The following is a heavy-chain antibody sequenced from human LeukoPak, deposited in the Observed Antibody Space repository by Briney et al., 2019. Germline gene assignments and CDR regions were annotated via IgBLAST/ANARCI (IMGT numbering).Heavy chain of an antibody. V-gene: IGHV3-21*01. CDR3: ARDGYYYNGMDV. CDR1: GFSFSSYS. Sequence: GGSLILSCAASGFSFSSYSMNWVRQAPGKGLEWVSSISSSSSDIYYTDSVKGRFTISRDNAKNSLYLQMNSLRAEDTAVYYCARDGYYYNGMDVWGQGTTVTVSS. J-gene: IGHJ6*02. CDR2: ISSSSSDI.